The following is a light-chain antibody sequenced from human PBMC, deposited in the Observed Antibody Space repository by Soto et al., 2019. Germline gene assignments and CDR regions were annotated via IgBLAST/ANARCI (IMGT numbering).Light chain of an antibody. J-gene: IGLJ3*02. CDR2: DAS. Sequence: QSALTQPRSVSGSPGQSVTISCTGTTGDVGSYNFVSWYQHHPGKAPKLMIYDASKRPSGVPDRFSASKSDNTASLTISELQAEDEADYYCCSYAGSFTWVFGGGTKLTVL. CDR3: CSYAGSFTWV. CDR1: TGDVGSYNF. V-gene: IGLV2-11*01.